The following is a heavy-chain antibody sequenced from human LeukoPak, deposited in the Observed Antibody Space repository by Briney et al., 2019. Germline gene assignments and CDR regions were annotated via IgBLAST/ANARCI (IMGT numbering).Heavy chain of an antibody. Sequence: SETLSLTCTVSGGSISSYYWRWIRQPAGKGLEWIGRIYTSGSTNYNPSLKSRVTMSVDTSKNQFSLKLSSVTAADTAVYYCARERPVRGVNPRAFVDFDYWGQGTLVTVSS. CDR3: ARERPVRGVNPRAFVDFDY. CDR1: GGSISSYY. J-gene: IGHJ4*02. CDR2: IYTSGST. D-gene: IGHD3-10*01. V-gene: IGHV4-4*07.